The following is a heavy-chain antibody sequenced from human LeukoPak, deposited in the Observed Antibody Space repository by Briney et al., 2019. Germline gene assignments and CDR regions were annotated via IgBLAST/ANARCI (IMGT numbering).Heavy chain of an antibody. CDR1: GGSISSYY. Sequence: PSETLSLTCTVSGGSISSYYWSWIRQPPGKGLEWIWYIYYSGSTNYNPSLKSRVTISVDTSKNQFSLKLSSVTAADTAVYYCARTRPNREYYYYYMDVWGKGTTVTVSS. CDR2: IYYSGST. CDR3: ARTRPNREYYYYYMDV. J-gene: IGHJ6*03. V-gene: IGHV4-59*01. D-gene: IGHD1-26*01.